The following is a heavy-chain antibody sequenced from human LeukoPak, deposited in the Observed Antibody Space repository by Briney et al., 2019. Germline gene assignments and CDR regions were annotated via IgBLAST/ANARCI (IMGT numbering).Heavy chain of an antibody. V-gene: IGHV4-39*01. CDR2: IYHTANT. CDR1: GGSITSSSSF. CDR3: VRPRNYAFDI. J-gene: IGHJ3*02. Sequence: SETLSLTCTVSGGSITSSSSFWGWVRQPPGKDLEWIGSIYHTANTYSNPSLKSRVTISVDTSKNQFSLKLTSLTAADTAVYYCVRPRNYAFDIWGQGTVVTVSS.